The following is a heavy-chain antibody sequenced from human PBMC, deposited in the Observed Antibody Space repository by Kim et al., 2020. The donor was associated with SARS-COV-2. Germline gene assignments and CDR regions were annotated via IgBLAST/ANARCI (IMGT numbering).Heavy chain of an antibody. D-gene: IGHD3-10*01. CDR3: TRDLGTMVRGVIGWFDP. V-gene: IGHV3-49*02. J-gene: IGHJ5*02. Sequence: VKGRFTISRDDSKSIAYLQMNSLKTEDTAVYYCTRDLGTMVRGVIGWFDPWGQGTLVTVSS.